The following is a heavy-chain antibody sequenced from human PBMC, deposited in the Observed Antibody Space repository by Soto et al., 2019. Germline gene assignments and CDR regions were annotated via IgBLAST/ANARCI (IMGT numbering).Heavy chain of an antibody. Sequence: EVQLVESGGGLVQPGRSLRLSCAASGFTFDDYAMHWVQQAPGKGLEWDSGISWNSGSIGYADPVKGRFTISRDNAKNFLYLQMNSVRAEDTALYYCSKDHLIAAAGTSRPTIFDYWGQGTLVTVFS. CDR3: SKDHLIAAAGTSRPTIFDY. J-gene: IGHJ4*02. CDR2: ISWNSGSI. CDR1: GFTFDDYA. V-gene: IGHV3-9*01. D-gene: IGHD6-13*01.